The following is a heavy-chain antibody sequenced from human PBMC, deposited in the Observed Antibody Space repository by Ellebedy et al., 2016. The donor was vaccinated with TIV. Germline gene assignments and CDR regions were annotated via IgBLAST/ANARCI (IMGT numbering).Heavy chain of an antibody. J-gene: IGHJ4*02. CDR1: GFTINSNY. Sequence: GESLKISCAASGFTINSNYINWVRQAPGKGLEWVSVICRDGSTYYADSVKGRFTIYRDNFKNTVFLQMSSLGAEDTALYYCARDEYSLAHWGQGTLVTVSS. CDR3: ARDEYSLAH. CDR2: ICRDGST. D-gene: IGHD5-18*01. V-gene: IGHV3-66*01.